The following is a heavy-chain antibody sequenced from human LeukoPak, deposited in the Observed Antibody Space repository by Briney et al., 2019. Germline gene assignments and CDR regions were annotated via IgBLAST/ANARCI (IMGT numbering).Heavy chain of an antibody. D-gene: IGHD3-22*01. Sequence: GASVKVSCKASGYTFTGYYIHWVRQAPGQGLEWMGWINPNSGGTNYAQKFQGRVTMTRDTSISTAYMELSRLRSDDTAVYYCATYYDSSGYYYGHFQHWGQGTLVTVSS. CDR1: GYTFTGYY. J-gene: IGHJ1*01. CDR2: INPNSGGT. CDR3: ATYYDSSGYYYGHFQH. V-gene: IGHV1-2*02.